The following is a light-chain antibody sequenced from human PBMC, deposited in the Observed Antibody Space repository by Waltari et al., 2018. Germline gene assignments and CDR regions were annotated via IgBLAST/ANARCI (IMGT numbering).Light chain of an antibody. J-gene: IGLJ2*01. V-gene: IGLV1-47*01. Sequence: QAVLTQPPSASGTPGQRVSISCSGGSSNLGSNFVYWYQQLPGMAPKLLIYKNNQRPSWVPDRFSGSKSGTSASLVISGLRSEDEAHYYCTAWDDSLTGVLFGEGTKLTV. CDR3: TAWDDSLTGVL. CDR2: KNN. CDR1: SSNLGSNF.